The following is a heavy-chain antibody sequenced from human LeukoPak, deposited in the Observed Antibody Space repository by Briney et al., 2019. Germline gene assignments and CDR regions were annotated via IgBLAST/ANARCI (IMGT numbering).Heavy chain of an antibody. V-gene: IGHV4-38-2*01. D-gene: IGHD3-10*01. Sequence: SETLSLTCAVSGYSITSGYYWAWIRQPPGKGLEWIGNIYHSGSTYYNASLKSRVTISVDTSKNQFSLKLSSVTAADTAVYYCARRYCNYFFDYWGQGTLVTVSS. CDR2: IYHSGST. J-gene: IGHJ4*02. CDR1: GYSITSGYY. CDR3: ARRYCNYFFDY.